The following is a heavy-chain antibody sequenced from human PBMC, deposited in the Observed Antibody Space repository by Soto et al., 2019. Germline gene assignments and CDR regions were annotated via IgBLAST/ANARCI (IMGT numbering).Heavy chain of an antibody. V-gene: IGHV3-13*01. CDR1: GFTFSSYD. J-gene: IGHJ6*02. D-gene: IGHD6-6*01. CDR2: IGTAGDT. CDR3: ARDHRVAAQPYYYYYGMDV. Sequence: PGGSLRLSCAASGFTFSSYDMHWVRQATGKGLEWVSAIGTAGDTYYPGSVKGRFTISRENAKNSLYLQMNSLRAEDTAVYYCARDHRVAAQPYYYYYGMDVWGQGTTVTVSS.